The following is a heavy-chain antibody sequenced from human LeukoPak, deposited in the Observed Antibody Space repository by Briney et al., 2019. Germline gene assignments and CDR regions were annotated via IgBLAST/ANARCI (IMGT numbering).Heavy chain of an antibody. J-gene: IGHJ4*02. CDR1: GFTFSSYS. D-gene: IGHD3-22*01. Sequence: PGGSLRLSCAASGFTFSSYSMNWVRQAPGKGLEWVSSISSSSSYIYYADSVKGRFAISSDNAKNSLYLQMNSLRAEDTAVYYCASGSDSSGYYPVSFDYWGQGTLVTVSS. V-gene: IGHV3-21*01. CDR3: ASGSDSSGYYPVSFDY. CDR2: ISSSSSYI.